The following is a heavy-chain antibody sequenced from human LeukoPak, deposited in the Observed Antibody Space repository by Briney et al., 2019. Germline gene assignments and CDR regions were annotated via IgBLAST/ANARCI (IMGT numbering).Heavy chain of an antibody. CDR2: VSKDGNTK. CDR3: ARVAVAGPKGGDY. V-gene: IGHV3-30*03. J-gene: IGHJ4*02. CDR1: GFIFSRDS. D-gene: IGHD6-19*01. Sequence: GGSLRLSCAASGFIFSRDSMNWVRQAPGKGLQWVAVVSKDGNTKHYADSMKGRFTISRDNAKNSLYLQMNSLRAEDTAVYYCARVAVAGPKGGDYWGQGTLVTVSS.